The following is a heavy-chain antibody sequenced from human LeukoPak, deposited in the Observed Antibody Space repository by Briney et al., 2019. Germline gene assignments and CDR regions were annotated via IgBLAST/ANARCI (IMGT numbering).Heavy chain of an antibody. CDR3: ARRRYSSGNNWFDP. Sequence: GESLKISCKGSAYSFTSYWLGWVRQMPGKGLEWMGIIYPGDSDTRYSPSFQGQVTISADKSISTAYLQWSSLKASDTAMYYCARRRYSSGNNWFDPWGQGTLVTVSS. CDR2: IYPGDSDT. D-gene: IGHD5-18*01. J-gene: IGHJ5*02. V-gene: IGHV5-51*01. CDR1: AYSFTSYW.